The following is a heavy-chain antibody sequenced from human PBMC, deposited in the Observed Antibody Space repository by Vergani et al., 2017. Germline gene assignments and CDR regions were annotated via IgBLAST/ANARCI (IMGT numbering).Heavy chain of an antibody. V-gene: IGHV4-59*01. CDR2: IYYSGST. D-gene: IGHD6-13*01. Sequence: QVQLQESGPGLVKPSETLSLTCTVSGGSISSYYWSWIRQPPGKGLEWIGYIYYSGSTNYNPSLKSRVTISVDTSKNQFSLKLSSVTAADTAVYYCARVRSAAGTNYDYGMDVWGQGTTVTVSS. J-gene: IGHJ6*02. CDR3: ARVRSAAGTNYDYGMDV. CDR1: GGSISSYY.